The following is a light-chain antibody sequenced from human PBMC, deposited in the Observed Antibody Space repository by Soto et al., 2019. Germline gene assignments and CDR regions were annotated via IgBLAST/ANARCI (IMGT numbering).Light chain of an antibody. V-gene: IGKV3-20*01. CDR1: QSVSSSY. CDR3: QQYGSSPWT. CDR2: GAS. Sequence: EIVLTQSPGTLSLSPGERATLSCRASQSVSSSYLAWYQLQPGQAPRLLIYGASSGATGIPDRFSGSGSGTDFTLTISRLEPEDFAVYYCQQYGSSPWTFGQGTKVEIK. J-gene: IGKJ1*01.